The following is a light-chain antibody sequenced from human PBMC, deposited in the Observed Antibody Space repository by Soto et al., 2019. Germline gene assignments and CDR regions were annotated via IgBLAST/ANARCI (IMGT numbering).Light chain of an antibody. Sequence: DIQMTQSPSSLSASVGDRVTITCRASQGIGNYLAWYQQKPGKVPKLLIYAASTLQSGVPSHFSGSGSGTDFPLTISSLQPEDVATYYCQEYNSAPITFGQGTRLEIK. J-gene: IGKJ5*01. CDR3: QEYNSAPIT. V-gene: IGKV1-27*01. CDR2: AAS. CDR1: QGIGNY.